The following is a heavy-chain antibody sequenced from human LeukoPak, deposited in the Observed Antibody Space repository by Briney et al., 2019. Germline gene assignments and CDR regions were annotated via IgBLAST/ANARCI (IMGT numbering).Heavy chain of an antibody. Sequence: SETLSLTCAVYGGSFSGYYWSWLRQPPGKGLEWIGEINHSGSTNYNPSLKSRVTISVDTSKNQFSLKLSSVTAADTAVYYCARGSDYDYVWGSYRYFHYFDYWGQGTLVTVSS. J-gene: IGHJ4*02. D-gene: IGHD3-16*02. V-gene: IGHV4-34*01. CDR1: GGSFSGYY. CDR2: INHSGST. CDR3: ARGSDYDYVWGSYRYFHYFDY.